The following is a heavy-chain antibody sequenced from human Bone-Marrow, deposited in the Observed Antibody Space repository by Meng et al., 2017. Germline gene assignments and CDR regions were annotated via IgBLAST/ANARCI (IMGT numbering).Heavy chain of an antibody. CDR2: IYYSGST. V-gene: IGHV4-31*02. CDR3: ASLYGDSSVWYLDL. D-gene: IGHD4-17*01. CDR1: VGSISSGNHY. J-gene: IGHJ2*01. Sequence: QVQLQESGPGLVKPSQTLSLTCTVSVGSISSGNHYWSWIRQHPGKGLEYIGYIYYSGSTYYNPSLKSRVIISVDTSKNQFSLRLSSVTAADTAVYYCASLYGDSSVWYLDLWGRGTLVTVSS.